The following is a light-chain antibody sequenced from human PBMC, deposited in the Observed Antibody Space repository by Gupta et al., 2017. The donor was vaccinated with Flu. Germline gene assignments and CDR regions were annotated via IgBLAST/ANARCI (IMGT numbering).Light chain of an antibody. CDR3: QQGFHWHT. CDR1: QSVSNY. Sequence: EIVLTQSPATLSLSPGEKATLSCRASQSVSNYLVWYQQKPAQAPRLLIYGVSTSATGIPARFSGSGYVKDFTLTSSSREAEDFAIYYGQQGFHWHTFGGGTRVEIK. V-gene: IGKV3-11*01. J-gene: IGKJ4*01. CDR2: GVS.